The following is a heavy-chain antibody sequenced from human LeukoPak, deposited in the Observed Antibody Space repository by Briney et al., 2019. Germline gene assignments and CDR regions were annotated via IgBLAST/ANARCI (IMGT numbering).Heavy chain of an antibody. CDR3: ARDYGWGSYFYYYGLGV. V-gene: IGHV4-59*01. D-gene: IGHD3-10*01. CDR2: IYNSGST. J-gene: IGHJ6*02. CDR1: GGSLSSYY. Sequence: SETLSLTCTVSGGSLSSYYWSWIRQPPGKGLECVGHIYNSGSTNYNPSLKSRVTISADTSDNQFSLNLTSVTAADTAVYYCARDYGWGSYFYYYGLGVWGQGTTVTVSS.